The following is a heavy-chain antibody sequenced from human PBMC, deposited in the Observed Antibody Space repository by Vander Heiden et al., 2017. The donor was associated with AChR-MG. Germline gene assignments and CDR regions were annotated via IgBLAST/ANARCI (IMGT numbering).Heavy chain of an antibody. J-gene: IGHJ6*02. D-gene: IGHD6-13*01. V-gene: IGHV3-30*02. CDR3: AKKRLGYSSSWYVGYGMDV. Sequence: QVQLVESGGGVVQPGGSLRLPCSASGFTFSSYVMHWVRQAPGKGLEWVAFIRYDGSNKYYADSVKGRFTISRDNSKNTLYLQMNSLRAEDTAVYYCAKKRLGYSSSWYVGYGMDVWGQGTTVTVSS. CDR2: IRYDGSNK. CDR1: GFTFSSYV.